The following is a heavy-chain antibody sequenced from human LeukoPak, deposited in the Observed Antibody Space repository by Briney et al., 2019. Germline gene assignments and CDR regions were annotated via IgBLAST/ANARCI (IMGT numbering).Heavy chain of an antibody. CDR1: GGSISSYY. D-gene: IGHD3-10*01. CDR3: ARHHYGSGLGGFDY. CDR2: IYYSGST. J-gene: IGHJ4*02. Sequence: PSETLSLTCTVSGGSISSYYWSWIRQPPGKGLEWIGYIYYSGSTNYNPSLKSRVTISVDTSKNQFSLKLSSVTAADTAVYYCARHHYGSGLGGFDYWGQGTLVTVSS. V-gene: IGHV4-59*01.